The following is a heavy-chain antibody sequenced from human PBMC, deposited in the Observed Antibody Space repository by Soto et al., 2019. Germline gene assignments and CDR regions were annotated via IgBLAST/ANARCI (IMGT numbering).Heavy chain of an antibody. CDR3: ARRTAVAGGWFDP. J-gene: IGHJ5*02. V-gene: IGHV4-39*01. D-gene: IGHD6-13*01. CDR1: GGSISSSDYH. CDR2: MYYSGTT. Sequence: PSETLSLTCTVSGGSISSSDYHWGWIRQSPGHGLEWIGDMYYSGTTYYNPSLKSRVTISVDSSKTQFSLRLRSVTAADTAVYFCARRTAVAGGWFDPWGQGTLVTVSS.